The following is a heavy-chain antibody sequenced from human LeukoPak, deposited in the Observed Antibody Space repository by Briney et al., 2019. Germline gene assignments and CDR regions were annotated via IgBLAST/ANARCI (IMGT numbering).Heavy chain of an antibody. Sequence: PSQTLSLTCTVSGDSISSGTYYWSWIRQPAGKGLEWIGYIYYSGSTNYNPSLKSRVTISVDTSKNQFSLKLSSVTAADTAVYYCARLSLSKYSSSYPEAFDIWGQGTMVTVSS. CDR2: IYYSGST. J-gene: IGHJ3*02. V-gene: IGHV4-61*09. D-gene: IGHD6-13*01. CDR3: ARLSLSKYSSSYPEAFDI. CDR1: GDSISSGTYY.